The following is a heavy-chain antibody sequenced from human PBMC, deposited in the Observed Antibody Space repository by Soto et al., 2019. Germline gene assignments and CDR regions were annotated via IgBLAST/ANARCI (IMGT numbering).Heavy chain of an antibody. V-gene: IGHV1-18*01. J-gene: IGHJ4*02. CDR2: ISAYNGNT. Sequence: QVQLVQSGAEVKRPGASVKVSCKASGYTFTSYAISWVRQAPGQGLEWMGWISAYNGNTNYAQKPQRRVNLXTDTSTNTAYMELRSLRSDDTAVYYCARDSPPVDYWGQGTLVTVSS. CDR1: GYTFTSYA. CDR3: ARDSPPVDY.